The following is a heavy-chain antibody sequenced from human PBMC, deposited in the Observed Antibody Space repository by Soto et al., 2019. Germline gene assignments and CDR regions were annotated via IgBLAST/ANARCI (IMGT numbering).Heavy chain of an antibody. CDR2: IRSKGNNYAT. CDR1: GITFSGSA. Sequence: EVQLVESGGGLVQPGGSLKLSCAGSGITFSGSAIHWVRQASGKGLEWVGRIRSKGNNYATAYAASMKGRFTVSRDESKNTAYLEMNSLKTEDTALYYCATEGADSPVYSWRYWGQGTLVTVSS. CDR3: ATEGADSPVYSWRY. D-gene: IGHD3-9*01. J-gene: IGHJ4*02. V-gene: IGHV3-73*02.